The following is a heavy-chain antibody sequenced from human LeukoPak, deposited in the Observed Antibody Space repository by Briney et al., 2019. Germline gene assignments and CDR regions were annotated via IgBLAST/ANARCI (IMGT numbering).Heavy chain of an antibody. CDR2: INHSGST. CDR3: ARMGSGSYPDY. D-gene: IGHD3-22*01. Sequence: SETLSLTCAVYGGSFSGYYWSWIRQPPGKGLELIGEINHSGSTNYNPSLKSRVTISVDTSKNQFSLKLSSVTAADTAVYYCARMGSGSYPDYWGQGTLVTVSS. V-gene: IGHV4-34*01. CDR1: GGSFSGYY. J-gene: IGHJ4*02.